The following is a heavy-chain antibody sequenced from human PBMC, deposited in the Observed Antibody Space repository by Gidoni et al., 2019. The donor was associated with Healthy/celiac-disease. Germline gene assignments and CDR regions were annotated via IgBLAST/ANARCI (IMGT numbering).Heavy chain of an antibody. CDR1: GGSISSYY. J-gene: IGHJ4*02. CDR2: IYYSGST. V-gene: IGHV4-59*13. CDR3: ARLAGATRTAAWAGGDFEGYYFDY. D-gene: IGHD5-12*01. Sequence: PSETLSLTCTVSGGSISSYYWSWIRQPPGKGLEWIGYIYYSGSTNYNPSLKSRVTISVDTSKNQFSLKLSSVTAADTAVYYCARLAGATRTAAWAGGDFEGYYFDYWGQGTLVTVSS.